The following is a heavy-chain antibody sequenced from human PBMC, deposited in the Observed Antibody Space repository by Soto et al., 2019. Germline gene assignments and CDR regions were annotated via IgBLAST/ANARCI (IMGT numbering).Heavy chain of an antibody. CDR2: IYYSGST. D-gene: IGHD1-26*01. J-gene: IGHJ6*02. V-gene: IGHV4-31*03. CDR1: GGSISSGGYY. Sequence: SETLSLTCTVSGGSISSGGYYWSWIRQHPGKGLEWIGYIYYSGSTYYNPSLKSRVTISVDTSKNQFSLKLSSVTAADTAVYYCARSGLRDYYYGMDVWGQGTTVTVSS. CDR3: ARSGLRDYYYGMDV.